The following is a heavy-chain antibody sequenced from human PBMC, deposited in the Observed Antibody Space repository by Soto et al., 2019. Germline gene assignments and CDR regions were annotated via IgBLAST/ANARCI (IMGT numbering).Heavy chain of an antibody. CDR1: GFTFSSYW. CDR2: IKQDGSEK. D-gene: IGHD5-12*01. CDR3: ARAYSRYSGYNTYYCDY. V-gene: IGHV3-7*01. J-gene: IGHJ4*02. Sequence: EVQLVESGGGLVQPGGSLRLSCAASGFTFSSYWMSWVRQAPGKGLEWVANIKQDGSEKYYVDSVKGRFTISRDNAKNSLYLQMNSLRAEDTAVYYCARAYSRYSGYNTYYCDYWGQGTLVTVSS.